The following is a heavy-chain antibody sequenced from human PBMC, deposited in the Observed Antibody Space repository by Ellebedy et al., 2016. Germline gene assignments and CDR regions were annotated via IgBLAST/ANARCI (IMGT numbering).Heavy chain of an antibody. CDR1: GFTFSNAW. Sequence: GGSLRLXXAASGFTFSNAWMSWVRQAPGKGLEWVSAISGSGGSTYYADSVKGRFTISRDNSKNTLYLQMNSLRAEDTAVYYCAKRGEFFDWLLLGIWGQGTMVTVSS. D-gene: IGHD3-9*01. CDR2: ISGSGGST. V-gene: IGHV3-23*01. J-gene: IGHJ3*02. CDR3: AKRGEFFDWLLLGI.